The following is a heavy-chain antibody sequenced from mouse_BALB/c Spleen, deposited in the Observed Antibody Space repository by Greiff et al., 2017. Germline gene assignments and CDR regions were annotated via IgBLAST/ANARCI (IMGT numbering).Heavy chain of an antibody. CDR3: ASLYGNLYYFDY. D-gene: IGHD2-1*01. V-gene: IGHV5-6-5*01. Sequence: EVMLVESGGGLVKPGGSLKLSCAASGFTFSSYAMSWVRQTPEKRLEWVASISSGGSTYYPDSVKGRFTISRDNARNILYLQMSSLRSEDTAMYYCASLYGNLYYFDYWGQGTTLTVSS. J-gene: IGHJ2*01. CDR1: GFTFSSYA. CDR2: ISSGGST.